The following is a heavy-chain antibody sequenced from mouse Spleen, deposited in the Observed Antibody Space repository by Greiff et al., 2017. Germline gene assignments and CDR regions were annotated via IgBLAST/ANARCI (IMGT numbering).Heavy chain of an antibody. CDR1: GYTFTDYA. CDR2: ISTYYGDA. V-gene: IGHV1S137*01. CDR3: ARRGPDGYFDY. Sequence: VKLMESGAELVRPGVSVKISCKGSGYTFTDYAMHWVKQSHAKSLEWIGVISTYYGDASYNQKFKGKATMTVDKSSSTAYMELARLTSEDSAIYYCARRGPDGYFDYWGQGTTLTVSS. J-gene: IGHJ2*01.